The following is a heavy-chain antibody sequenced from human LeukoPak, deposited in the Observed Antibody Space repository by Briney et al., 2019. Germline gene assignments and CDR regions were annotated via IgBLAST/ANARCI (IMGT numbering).Heavy chain of an antibody. CDR3: VRDPYYYGSGGD. D-gene: IGHD3-10*01. CDR2: IWADGSKK. V-gene: IGHV3-33*08. CDR1: GFTFSSYS. J-gene: IGHJ4*02. Sequence: PGGSLRLSCAASGFTFSSYSMNWVRQAPGKGLEWVAVIWADGSKKYYADSVKGRFTIARDNSKNTLYLQMDSLRAEDTAMYYCVRDPYYYGSGGDWGQGTLVTVSS.